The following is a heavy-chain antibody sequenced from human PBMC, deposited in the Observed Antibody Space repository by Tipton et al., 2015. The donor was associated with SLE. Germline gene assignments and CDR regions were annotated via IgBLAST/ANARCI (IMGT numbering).Heavy chain of an antibody. J-gene: IGHJ3*02. CDR3: ARENSGYYYRGAFDI. CDR1: GFTVSSNY. CDR2: IYSGGST. D-gene: IGHD3-22*01. V-gene: IGHV3-66*01. Sequence: SLRLSCAASGFTVSSNYMSWVRQAPGKGLERVSLIYSGGSTYYGDSVRGRFTISRDNSKNTLYLQMNSLRAEDTAVYYCARENSGYYYRGAFDIWGQGTMVTVSS.